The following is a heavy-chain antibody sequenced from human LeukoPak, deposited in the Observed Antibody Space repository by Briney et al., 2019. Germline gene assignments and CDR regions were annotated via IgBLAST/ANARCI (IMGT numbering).Heavy chain of an antibody. V-gene: IGHV6-1*01. CDR3: VISSGYYENWFDP. J-gene: IGHJ5*02. CDR2: TYYRSKWYN. D-gene: IGHD6-19*01. CDR1: GDSVSSNSAA. Sequence: SQTLSLTCAISGDSVSSNSAAWNWTRQSPSRGLEWLGRTYYRSKWYNDYAVSVKSRITINPDTSKNQFSLQLNSVTPEDTAVYYCVISSGYYENWFDPWGQGTLVTVSS.